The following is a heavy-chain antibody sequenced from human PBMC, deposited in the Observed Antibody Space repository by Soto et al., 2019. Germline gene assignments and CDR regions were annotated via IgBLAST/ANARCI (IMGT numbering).Heavy chain of an antibody. J-gene: IGHJ6*02. Sequence: PGESLKISCKGSGYSFTSYWISWVRQMPGKGLEWMGRIDPSDSYTNYSPSFQGHVTISADKSISTAYLQWSSLKASDTAMYYWARPIAAAPWVMDVWGQGTTVTVSS. D-gene: IGHD6-13*01. CDR2: IDPSDSYT. CDR1: GYSFTSYW. V-gene: IGHV5-10-1*01. CDR3: ARPIAAAPWVMDV.